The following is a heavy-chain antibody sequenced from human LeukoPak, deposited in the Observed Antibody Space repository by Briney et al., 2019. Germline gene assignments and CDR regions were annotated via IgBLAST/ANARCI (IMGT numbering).Heavy chain of an antibody. Sequence: GGSLRLSCAASGFTFSSYEMNWVRQAPGKGLEWVSYISSSGSTIYYADSVKGRFTISRDNAKNSLYLQMNSLRAEDTAVYYCARPAPATEDYYYYMDVWGKGTTVTVSS. CDR1: GFTFSSYE. CDR2: ISSSGSTI. J-gene: IGHJ6*03. V-gene: IGHV3-48*03. CDR3: ARPAPATEDYYYYMDV. D-gene: IGHD2-2*01.